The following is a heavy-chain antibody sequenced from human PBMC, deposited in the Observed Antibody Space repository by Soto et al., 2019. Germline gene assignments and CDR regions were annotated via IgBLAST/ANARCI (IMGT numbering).Heavy chain of an antibody. D-gene: IGHD2-2*01. CDR2: ISAYNGNT. Sequence: GASVKVSCKASGYTFTGYGISWVRQAPGQGLEWMGWISAYNGNTNYAQKLQGRVTMTTDTSTSPAYMELRSLRSDDTAVYYCARDRGVVVVFSTTPKSYYYMHVRCKAT. J-gene: IGHJ6*03. V-gene: IGHV1-18*01. CDR1: GYTFTGYG. CDR3: ARDRGVVVVFSTTPKSYYYMHV.